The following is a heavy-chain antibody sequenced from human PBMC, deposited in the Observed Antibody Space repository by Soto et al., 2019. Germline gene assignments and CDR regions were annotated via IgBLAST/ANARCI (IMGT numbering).Heavy chain of an antibody. Sequence: PSETLSLTCTVSGVSISSGGYYWSWIRQHPGKGLEWIGYIYYSGSTYYNPSLKSRVTISVDTSKSQFSLKLSSVTAADTAVYYCARDRLRRQFDYWGQGTLVTVSS. J-gene: IGHJ4*02. V-gene: IGHV4-31*03. CDR3: ARDRLRRQFDY. CDR1: GVSISSGGYY. CDR2: IYYSGST. D-gene: IGHD5-12*01.